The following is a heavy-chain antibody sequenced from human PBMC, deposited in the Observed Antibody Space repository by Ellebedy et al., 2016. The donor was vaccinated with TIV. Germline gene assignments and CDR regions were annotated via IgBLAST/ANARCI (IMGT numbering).Heavy chain of an antibody. CDR1: GGSISSGGYY. Sequence: SETLSLXXTVSGGSISSGGYYWSWIRQPPGKGLEWIGEINHSGSTNYNPSLKSRVTISVDTSKNQFSLKLSSVTAADTAVYYCARENVDPPYYYGMDVWGQGTTVTVSS. V-gene: IGHV4-39*07. CDR2: INHSGST. D-gene: IGHD1-1*01. J-gene: IGHJ6*02. CDR3: ARENVDPPYYYGMDV.